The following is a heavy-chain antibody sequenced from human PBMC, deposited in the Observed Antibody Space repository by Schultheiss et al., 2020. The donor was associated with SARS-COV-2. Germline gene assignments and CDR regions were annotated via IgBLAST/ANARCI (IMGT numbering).Heavy chain of an antibody. D-gene: IGHD3-3*01. CDR2: ISSNGGST. J-gene: IGHJ3*02. CDR1: GFTFSSYG. Sequence: GGSLRLSCAASGFTFSSYGMHWVRQAPGKGLEYVSAISSNGGSTYYADSVKGRFTISRDNSKNTLYLQMSSLRAEDTAVYYCVKGGFLEWLFDAFDIWGQGTMVTVSS. CDR3: VKGGFLEWLFDAFDI. V-gene: IGHV3-64D*06.